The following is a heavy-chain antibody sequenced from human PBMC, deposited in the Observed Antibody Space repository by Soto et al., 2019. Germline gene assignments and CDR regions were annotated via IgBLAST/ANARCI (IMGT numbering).Heavy chain of an antibody. CDR3: ARDCSSTSCHGRNYYYYGMDV. V-gene: IGHV1-18*01. CDR2: ISAYNGNT. D-gene: IGHD2-2*01. CDR1: GYTFTSYG. Sequence: ASVKVSCKASGYTFTSYGIGWVRQAPGQGLEWMGWISAYNGNTNYAQKLQGRVTMTTDTSTSTAYMELRSLRSDDTAVYYCARDCSSTSCHGRNYYYYGMDVWGQGTTVTVSS. J-gene: IGHJ6*02.